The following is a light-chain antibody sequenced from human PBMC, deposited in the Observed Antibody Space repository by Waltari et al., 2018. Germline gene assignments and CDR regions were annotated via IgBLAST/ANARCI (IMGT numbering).Light chain of an antibody. J-gene: IGKJ4*01. Sequence: DTVLTQSPVTLAFSPGETATLSCRASQSISSFFAWYQQKPGQSPRRLIYDASHRATGIPARFSGTGSGTDFTLTIDHLEPDDFAVYYCQQRAHWPLTFGGGTKVEV. CDR1: QSISSF. CDR3: QQRAHWPLT. V-gene: IGKV3-11*01. CDR2: DAS.